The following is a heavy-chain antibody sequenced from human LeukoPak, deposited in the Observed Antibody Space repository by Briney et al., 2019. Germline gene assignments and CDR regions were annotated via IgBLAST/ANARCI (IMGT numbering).Heavy chain of an antibody. CDR1: GFTFSSFG. Sequence: PGGSLRLSCAASGFTFSSFGMHWVRQAPGKGLEWVAVISPDGTKQLHSDSLKGRFTISRDNSKNTLFLQMEGLTEEDAAVYHCVRDRVRGGYDRGEFDFWGQGTLVTVSS. V-gene: IGHV3-30*03. CDR2: ISPDGTKQ. D-gene: IGHD5-12*01. J-gene: IGHJ4*02. CDR3: VRDRVRGGYDRGEFDF.